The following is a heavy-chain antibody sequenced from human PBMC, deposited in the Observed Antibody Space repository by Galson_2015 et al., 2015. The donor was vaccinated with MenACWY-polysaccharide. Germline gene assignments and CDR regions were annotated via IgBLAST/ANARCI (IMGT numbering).Heavy chain of an antibody. Sequence: SLRLCCAASGFTFSNFWMSWVRQAPGTGLEWVARIHQDESEKHYVASVKGRFTVSRDNAKNSVHLQMNSLRAEDTAVYYCARTRIVGAHWFDCWGQGTLVTVSS. J-gene: IGHJ4*02. D-gene: IGHD1-26*01. CDR2: IHQDESEK. CDR1: GFTFSNFW. CDR3: ARTRIVGAHWFDC. V-gene: IGHV3-7*01.